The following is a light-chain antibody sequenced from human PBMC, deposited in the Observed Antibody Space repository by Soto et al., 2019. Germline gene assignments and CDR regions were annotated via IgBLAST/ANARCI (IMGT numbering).Light chain of an antibody. Sequence: EIVMTQSPATLSVSPGERAALSCRASQSVSSNLAWYQQKPGQAPRLLIYGASTRATGIAARFSGSGSGTEFTLTIGSLQSEDFAVYYCQQYNNWPPTTFGQGTRLEIK. CDR3: QQYNNWPPTT. V-gene: IGKV3-15*01. J-gene: IGKJ5*01. CDR2: GAS. CDR1: QSVSSN.